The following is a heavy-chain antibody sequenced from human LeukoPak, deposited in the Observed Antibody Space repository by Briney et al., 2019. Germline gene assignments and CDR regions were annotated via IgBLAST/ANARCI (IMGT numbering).Heavy chain of an antibody. Sequence: GGSLRLSCAASGFTFSDYYMSWIRQAPGKGLEWVSYISGSGSTIYYADSVKGRFTISRDNAKNSLYLQMNSLRAEDTAVYYCARHTGSGYYYPYAYWGQGTLVTVSS. D-gene: IGHD3-22*01. CDR3: ARHTGSGYYYPYAY. CDR1: GFTFSDYY. V-gene: IGHV3-11*04. CDR2: ISGSGSTI. J-gene: IGHJ4*02.